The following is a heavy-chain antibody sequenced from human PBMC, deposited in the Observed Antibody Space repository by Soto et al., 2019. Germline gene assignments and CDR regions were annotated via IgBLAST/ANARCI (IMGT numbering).Heavy chain of an antibody. D-gene: IGHD3-9*01. CDR1: GFTFSSYW. CDR3: ARDSLRYFDWLGTWFDP. J-gene: IGHJ5*02. V-gene: IGHV3-7*01. CDR2: IKQDGSEK. Sequence: GGSLRLSCAASGFTFSSYWMSWVRQAPGKGLEWVANIKQDGSEKYYVDSVKGRFTISRDNAKNSLYLQMNSLRAEDTAVYYYARDSLRYFDWLGTWFDPWGQGTLVTVSS.